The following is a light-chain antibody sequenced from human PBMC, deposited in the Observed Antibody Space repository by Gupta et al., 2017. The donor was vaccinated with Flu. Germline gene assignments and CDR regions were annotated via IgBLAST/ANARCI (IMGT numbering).Light chain of an antibody. J-gene: IGKJ1*01. V-gene: IGKV3-15*01. Sequence: EIVMTQSPATMSVSPGERATLSCRASQSVSSNLAWYKQKPGQAPRLLISGASTRATGIPARFSGSGYGTQFPLTISSLQSEDFAVYYCQQYNNWPPWTFGQGTKVEIK. CDR3: QQYNNWPPWT. CDR2: GAS. CDR1: QSVSSN.